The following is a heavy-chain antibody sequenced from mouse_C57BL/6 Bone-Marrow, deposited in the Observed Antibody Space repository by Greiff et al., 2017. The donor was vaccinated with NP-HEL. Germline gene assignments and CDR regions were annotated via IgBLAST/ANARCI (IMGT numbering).Heavy chain of an antibody. CDR1: GYTFTSYG. CDR3: ARGLRRERYFDY. CDR2: IYPRSGNT. V-gene: IGHV1-81*01. J-gene: IGHJ2*01. D-gene: IGHD2-4*01. Sequence: QVQLQQSGAELARPGASVKLSCKASGYTFTSYGISWVKQRTGQGLEWIGEIYPRSGNTYYNEKFKGKATLTADKSSSTAYMELRSLTSEDSAVYFCARGLRRERYFDYWGQGTTLTVSS.